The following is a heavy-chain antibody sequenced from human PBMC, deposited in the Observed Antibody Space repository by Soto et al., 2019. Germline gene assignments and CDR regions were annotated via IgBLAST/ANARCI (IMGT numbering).Heavy chain of an antibody. Sequence: PSETLSLTCTVSGGSIISGGYYWSLIRQHPGKGLEWIGYIYYSGSTYYNPSLKSRVTISVDTSKNQFSLKLSSVTAADTAVYYCARGIYSYGAFDYWGQGTLVTVSS. CDR2: IYYSGST. J-gene: IGHJ4*02. CDR1: GGSIISGGYY. D-gene: IGHD5-18*01. CDR3: ARGIYSYGAFDY. V-gene: IGHV4-31*03.